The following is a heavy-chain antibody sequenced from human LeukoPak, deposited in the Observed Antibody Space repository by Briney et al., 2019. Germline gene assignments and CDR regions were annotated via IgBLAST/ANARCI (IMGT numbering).Heavy chain of an antibody. CDR2: ISWNSGSI. Sequence: GGSLRLSCAASGFTFDDYAMHWVRQAPGKGLEWVSGISWNSGSIGYADSVKGRFTISRDNAKNSLYLQMNSLRAEDTAVYYCAKDGEWLRYGYYYYYMDVWGKGTTVTISS. J-gene: IGHJ6*03. D-gene: IGHD5-12*01. V-gene: IGHV3-9*01. CDR3: AKDGEWLRYGYYYYYMDV. CDR1: GFTFDDYA.